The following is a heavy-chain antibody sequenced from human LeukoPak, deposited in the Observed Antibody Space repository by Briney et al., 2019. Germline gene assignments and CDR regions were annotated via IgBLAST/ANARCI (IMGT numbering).Heavy chain of an antibody. CDR3: ARVDTPYYYYGMDV. V-gene: IGHV1-46*01. CDR2: INPSGGST. CDR1: GYTFTSYY. D-gene: IGHD5-18*01. J-gene: IGHJ6*02. Sequence: ASVKVSCKASGYTFTSYYMHWVRQAPGQGLEWMGIINPSGGSTSYAQKFQGRVTMTRDTSTSTAYMELRSLRSDDTAVYYCARVDTPYYYYGMDVWGQGTTVTVSS.